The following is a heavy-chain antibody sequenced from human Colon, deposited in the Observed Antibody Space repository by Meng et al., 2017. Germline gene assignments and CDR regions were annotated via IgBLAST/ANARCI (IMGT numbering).Heavy chain of an antibody. CDR3: ARDDDGSGHWRFYFNY. D-gene: IGHD3-22*01. CDR1: GFTFSNYW. CDR2: MKEDGGEL. V-gene: IGHV3-7*01. J-gene: IGHJ4*02. Sequence: GESLKISCAASGFTFSNYWMSWVRQAPGKGLEWVANMKEDGGELYYVDSVKGRFTISRDNAKNSLYLQMNSLRAEDTAVYYCARDDDGSGHWRFYFNYWGQGTLVTVSS.